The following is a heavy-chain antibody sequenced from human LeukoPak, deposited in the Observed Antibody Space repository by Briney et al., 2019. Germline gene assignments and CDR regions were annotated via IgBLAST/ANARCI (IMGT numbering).Heavy chain of an antibody. V-gene: IGHV3-33*01. CDR3: ARDDYGSGSYPFYYGMDV. CDR2: VWYDGSNK. J-gene: IGHJ6*02. CDR1: GFTFSAYG. D-gene: IGHD3-10*01. Sequence: GRSLRLSCAASGFTFSAYGMHWVRQAPGKGLEGVAVVWYDGSNKYYADSVKGRFTISRDNSKNTLYLQMNSLRAEDTAVYYCARDDYGSGSYPFYYGMDVWGQGTTVTVSS.